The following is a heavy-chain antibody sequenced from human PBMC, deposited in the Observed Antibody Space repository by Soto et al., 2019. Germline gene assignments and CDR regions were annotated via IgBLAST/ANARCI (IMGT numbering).Heavy chain of an antibody. CDR2: INPSGDTT. V-gene: IGHV1-46*03. CDR1: GNTFTTYY. J-gene: IGHJ3*02. Sequence: QVQLVQSGPEVKKPGASVKVSCKASGNTFTTYYIHWVRQAPGQGLEWMGIINPSGDTTVYAPKFQGRLTMTRDTYTSTVYMDLGSLRSEDTAMYYCARDEPNGLNDAFDIWGQGTMVTVSS. CDR3: ARDEPNGLNDAFDI. D-gene: IGHD2-8*01.